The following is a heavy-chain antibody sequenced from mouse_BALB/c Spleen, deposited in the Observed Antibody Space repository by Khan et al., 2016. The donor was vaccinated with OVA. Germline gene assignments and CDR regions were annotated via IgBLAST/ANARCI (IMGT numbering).Heavy chain of an antibody. CDR2: RLAGGST. J-gene: IGHJ2*01. CDR1: GYSLTRYG. V-gene: IGHV2-9*02. Sequence: QMQLEESGPRLVAPSQSLSITCTVDGYSLTRYGVPLVRQPLRKGKQWLGLRLAGGSTNYNWALMSRLSISIDNSKSLVFLIMNSLQTDDTALYYCDRLKYLVRYWGQGTTLTVSS. CDR3: DRLKYLVRY.